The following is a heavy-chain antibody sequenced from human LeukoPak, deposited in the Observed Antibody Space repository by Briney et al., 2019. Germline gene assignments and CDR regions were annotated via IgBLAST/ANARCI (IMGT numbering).Heavy chain of an antibody. CDR2: IYYSGST. CDR1: GGSIGSSSYY. V-gene: IGHV4-39*07. D-gene: IGHD3-10*01. J-gene: IGHJ4*02. Sequence: SETLSLTCTVSGGSIGSSSYYWGWIRQPPGKGLEWIGSIYYSGSTNYNPSLRSRVTISVETSKNQFSLKLSSVTAADTAVYYCARSHGSGSYYNLNDYWGQGTLVTVSS. CDR3: ARSHGSGSYYNLNDY.